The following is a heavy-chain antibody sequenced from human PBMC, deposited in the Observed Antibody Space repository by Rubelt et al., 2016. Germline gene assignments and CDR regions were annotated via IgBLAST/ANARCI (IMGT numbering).Heavy chain of an antibody. Sequence: EVQLVQPGAEVKKPGESLKISCKGSGYSFTSYWIGWVRQMPGKGLEWMGIIYPGDSDTRYSPPFQGQGTSPADKSISTADLQWSSLKASDTAMDYCVTLQDATAGTYWFDPWGQGTLVTVSS. V-gene: IGHV5-51*01. CDR3: VTLQDATAGTYWFDP. D-gene: IGHD6-13*01. CDR2: IYPGDSDT. J-gene: IGHJ5*02. CDR1: GYSFTSYW.